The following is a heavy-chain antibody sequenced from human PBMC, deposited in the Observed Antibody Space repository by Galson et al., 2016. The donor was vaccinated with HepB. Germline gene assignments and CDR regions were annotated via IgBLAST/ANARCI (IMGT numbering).Heavy chain of an antibody. CDR1: GFSLSSPGVG. V-gene: IGHV2-5*02. D-gene: IGHD3-22*01. CDR3: AKWTPNYYWDSSGHQLSSDAFDI. Sequence: PALVKPTQTLTLTCTFSGFSLSSPGVGVGWIRQPPGKALEWPALVYWDDDKRYRPSLKSRLSISKDTSKNQVVLIMTNMYPVDTATYYCAKWTPNYYWDSSGHQLSSDAFDIWGQGTMVTVSS. J-gene: IGHJ3*02. CDR2: VYWDDDK.